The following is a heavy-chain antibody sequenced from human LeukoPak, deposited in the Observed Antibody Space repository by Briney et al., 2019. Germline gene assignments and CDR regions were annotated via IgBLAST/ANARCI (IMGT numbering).Heavy chain of an antibody. D-gene: IGHD4-17*01. J-gene: IGHJ5*02. CDR2: IYYSGST. V-gene: IGHV4-39*01. CDR1: GGSISSSSYH. CDR3: ARHSTTMTTGWFDP. Sequence: SETLSLTCTVSGGSISSSSYHWGWIRQPPGKGLEWIGSIYYSGSTYYNPSLKSRVTISVDTSKNQFSLKLSSVTAADTAVYYCARHSTTMTTGWFDPWGQGTLVTVSS.